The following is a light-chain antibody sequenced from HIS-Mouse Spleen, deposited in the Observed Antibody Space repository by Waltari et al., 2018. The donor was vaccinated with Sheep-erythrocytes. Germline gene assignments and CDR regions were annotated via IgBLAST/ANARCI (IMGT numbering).Light chain of an antibody. CDR1: SSDVCGYNY. Sequence: QSALTQPRSVSGSPGQSVTISCTGTSSDVCGYNYVSWYQQHPGKAPKLMIYDVSKRPAGVPNRFSCSKSGNTASLTISGLQAEDEADYYCCSYAGSYNHVFATGTKVTVL. J-gene: IGLJ1*01. V-gene: IGLV2-11*01. CDR3: CSYAGSYNHV. CDR2: DVS.